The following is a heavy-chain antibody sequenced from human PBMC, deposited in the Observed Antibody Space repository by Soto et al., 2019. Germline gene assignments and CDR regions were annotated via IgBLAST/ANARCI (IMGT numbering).Heavy chain of an antibody. V-gene: IGHV3-7*01. Sequence: PGGSLRLSCAASGFTFSSYWMSWVRQAPGKGLEWVANIKQDGSEKYYVDSVKGRFTISRDNAKNSLYLQMNSLRAEDTAVYYCARDDSDYDFWSGSGRDYWGQGTLVTVSS. CDR3: ARDDSDYDFWSGSGRDY. J-gene: IGHJ4*02. CDR1: GFTFSSYW. D-gene: IGHD3-3*01. CDR2: IKQDGSEK.